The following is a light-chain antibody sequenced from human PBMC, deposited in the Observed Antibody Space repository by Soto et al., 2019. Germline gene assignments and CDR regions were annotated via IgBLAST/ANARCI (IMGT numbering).Light chain of an antibody. Sequence: IRMTQSPSTLPASVGDRVTITCRASRSVNTWLAWHQQKPGKAPELLIYDVSTLESGVQVRFSGSGSETEFTLTISSLQPDELATYDCKLYSTYMWTVGQGSK. V-gene: IGKV1-5*01. J-gene: IGKJ1*01. CDR2: DVS. CDR3: KLYSTYMWT. CDR1: RSVNTW.